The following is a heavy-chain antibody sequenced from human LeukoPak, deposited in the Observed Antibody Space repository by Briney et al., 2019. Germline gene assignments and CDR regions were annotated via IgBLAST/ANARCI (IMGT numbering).Heavy chain of an antibody. CDR2: IYSGGST. CDR1: GFTVSSNY. Sequence: GGSLRLSCAASGFTVSSNYMTWVRQAPGKGLEWVSVIYSGGSTYYADSVKGRFAISRDNSKNTLYLQMNSLRAEDTAVYYCARDLGRERNYYYYGMDVWGQGTTVTVSS. V-gene: IGHV3-66*01. D-gene: IGHD1-1*01. CDR3: ARDLGRERNYYYYGMDV. J-gene: IGHJ6*02.